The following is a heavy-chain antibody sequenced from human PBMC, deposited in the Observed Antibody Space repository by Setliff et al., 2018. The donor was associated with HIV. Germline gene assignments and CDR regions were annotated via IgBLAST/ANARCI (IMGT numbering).Heavy chain of an antibody. CDR1: GGYITSGDYN. D-gene: IGHD2-2*01. V-gene: IGHV4-61*02. CDR3: ARTRGYCSGTNCYALRGPDY. Sequence: KTSETLSLTCTVTGGYITSGDYNWSWVRQPAGKGLEGIGRMHTSGRTWYNPSLKSRVTISLDTSKNQFSLKLSSVTAADTAVYYCARTRGYCSGTNCYALRGPDYWGQGTLVTVSS. CDR2: MHTSGRT. J-gene: IGHJ4*02.